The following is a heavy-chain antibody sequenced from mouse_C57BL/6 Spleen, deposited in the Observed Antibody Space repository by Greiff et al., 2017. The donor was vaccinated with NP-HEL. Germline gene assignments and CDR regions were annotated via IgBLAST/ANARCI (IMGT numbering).Heavy chain of an antibody. V-gene: IGHV5-16*01. CDR2: INYDGSST. Sequence: EVQRVESEGGLVQPGSSMKLSCTASGFTFSDYYMAWVRQVPEKGLEWVANINYDGSSTYYLDSLKSRFIISRDNAKNILYLQMSSLKSEDTATYYCARELGGFDYWGQGTTLTVSS. CDR1: GFTFSDYY. CDR3: ARELGGFDY. J-gene: IGHJ2*01.